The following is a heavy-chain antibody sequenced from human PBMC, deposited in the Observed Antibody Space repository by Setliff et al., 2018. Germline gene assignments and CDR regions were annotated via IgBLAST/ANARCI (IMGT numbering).Heavy chain of an antibody. CDR2: ITWNSDNT. Sequence: GGSLRLSCVASGFKFDDHVMYWVRQVPGKGLEWVAGITWNSDNTGYADSVKGRFTISRDNAKNSLSLQMNSLRAEDTAVYYCARAADSYGPPRSYMDVWGKGTTVTVSS. D-gene: IGHD5-18*01. V-gene: IGHV3-20*04. CDR1: GFKFDDHV. J-gene: IGHJ6*03. CDR3: ARAADSYGPPRSYMDV.